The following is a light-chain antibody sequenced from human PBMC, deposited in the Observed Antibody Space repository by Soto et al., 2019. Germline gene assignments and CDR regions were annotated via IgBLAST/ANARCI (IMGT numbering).Light chain of an antibody. CDR1: SSDVGGYNY. V-gene: IGLV2-14*01. CDR3: SSDTSSRDYV. Sequence: QSVLTQPASVSGSPGQSISISCTGTSSDVGGYNYVSWYQHQSGKAPKLMIHEVTNRPSGVSNRFSGSKSGNTASLTISGLQAEDEADYYCSSDTSSRDYVFGIGTQLTVL. J-gene: IGLJ7*01. CDR2: EVT.